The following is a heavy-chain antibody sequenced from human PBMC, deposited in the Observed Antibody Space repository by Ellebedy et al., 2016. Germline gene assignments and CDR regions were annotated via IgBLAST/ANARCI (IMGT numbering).Heavy chain of an antibody. V-gene: IGHV3-9*01. CDR1: GFTFDDYA. J-gene: IGHJ3*02. CDR2: ISWNSGSI. CDR3: ARYYDSSGEDAFDI. D-gene: IGHD3-22*01. Sequence: SLKISXAASGFTFDDYAMHWVRQAPGKGLEWVSGISWNSGSIGYADSVKGRFTISRDNAKNSLYLQMNSLRAEDTALYYCARYYDSSGEDAFDIWGQGTMVTVSS.